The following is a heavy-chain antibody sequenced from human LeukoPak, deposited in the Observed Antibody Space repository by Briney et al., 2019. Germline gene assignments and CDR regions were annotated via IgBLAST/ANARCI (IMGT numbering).Heavy chain of an antibody. CDR1: GGSISSYY. CDR2: IYYSGST. J-gene: IGHJ4*02. V-gene: IGHV4-59*01. D-gene: IGHD6-19*01. CDR3: ARELAVAGFDC. Sequence: SETLSLTCTVSGGSISSYYWSWIRQPPGKGLEWIGYIYYSGSTNYNPSLKSRVTISVDTSKNQFSLKLSSVTAADTAVYFCARELAVAGFDCWGQGTLVTVSS.